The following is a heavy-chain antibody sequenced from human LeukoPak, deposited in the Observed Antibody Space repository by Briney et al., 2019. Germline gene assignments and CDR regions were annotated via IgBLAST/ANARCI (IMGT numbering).Heavy chain of an antibody. J-gene: IGHJ6*04. CDR2: ISSSGSII. CDR1: GFTFSDYY. V-gene: IGHV3-11*04. CDR3: AELGITMIGGV. D-gene: IGHD3-10*02. Sequence: GGSLRLSCAASGFTFSDYYMNWIRQAPGKGLEWVSYISSSGSIIYYADSVKGRFTISRDNAKNSLYLQMNSLRAEDTAVYYCAELGITMIGGVWGKGTTVTISS.